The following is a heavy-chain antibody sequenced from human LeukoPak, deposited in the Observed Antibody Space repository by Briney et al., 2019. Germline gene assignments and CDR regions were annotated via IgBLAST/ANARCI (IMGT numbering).Heavy chain of an antibody. D-gene: IGHD2-15*01. CDR3: ARDNSCSSSSCSNSYMDV. CDR1: GYTFTGYY. J-gene: IGHJ6*03. Sequence: ASVKVSCKASGYTFTGYYVHWVRQAPGQGLEWMGWINPNSGGTNYAQKFQGRVTMTRDTSISTAYMELNSLKSDDTAVYYCARDNSCSSSSCSNSYMDVWGKGTTVTVAS. CDR2: INPNSGGT. V-gene: IGHV1-2*02.